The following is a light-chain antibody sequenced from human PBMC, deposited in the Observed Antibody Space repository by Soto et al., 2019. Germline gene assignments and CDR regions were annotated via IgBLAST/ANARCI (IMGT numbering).Light chain of an antibody. J-gene: IGKJ1*01. V-gene: IGKV3-15*01. CDR2: GAS. CDR3: QQYNNWPRT. Sequence: EMVMTQSPAILSVSPGESATLSCRASQSVNSNYLAWYQQHPGQPPRLLIYGASTRATGIPARFSGSGSGTEFTLTISSLQSEDFAVYYCQQYNNWPRTFGQGTKVDIK. CDR1: QSVNSN.